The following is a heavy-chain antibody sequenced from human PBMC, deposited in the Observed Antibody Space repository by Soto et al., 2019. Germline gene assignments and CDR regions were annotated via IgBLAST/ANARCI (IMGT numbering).Heavy chain of an antibody. CDR1: GGSLSSSSYY. D-gene: IGHD3-22*01. V-gene: IGHV4-39*07. CDR2: IYYSGST. J-gene: IGHJ3*02. Sequence: SETLSLTCTVSGGSLSSSSYYWGWIRQPPGKGLEWIGSIYYSGSTYYNPSLKSRVTISVDTSKNQFSLKLSSVTAADTAVYCCATLDYYDSSGYPGAFDIWGQGTMVTVSS. CDR3: ATLDYYDSSGYPGAFDI.